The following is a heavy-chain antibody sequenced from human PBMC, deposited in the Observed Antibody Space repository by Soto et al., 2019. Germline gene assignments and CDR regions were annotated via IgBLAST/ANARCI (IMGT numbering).Heavy chain of an antibody. D-gene: IGHD6-13*01. CDR2: IFYSGST. Sequence: QVQLQESGPGLGKPSETLSLTCTVSGGSISSYNWSWIRRPPGKGLEWIGNIFYSGSTRYNPSLKSRVTISVDTSKNQFSLKLSSVTPADTAVYYCARSGVSSSWYAYYYYGMDVWGQGTTVTVSS. J-gene: IGHJ6*02. CDR1: GGSISSYN. CDR3: ARSGVSSSWYAYYYYGMDV. V-gene: IGHV4-59*01.